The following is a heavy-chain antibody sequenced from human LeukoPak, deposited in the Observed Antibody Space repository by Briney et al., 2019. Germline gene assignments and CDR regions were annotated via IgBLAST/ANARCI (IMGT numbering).Heavy chain of an antibody. CDR1: GGTFSSYT. CDR2: IIPILGIA. D-gene: IGHD3-3*01. Sequence: ASVKVSCKASGGTFSSYTISWVRQAPGQGLEWMGRIIPILGIANYAQKFQGRVTITADKSTSTAYMEPSSLRSEDTAVYYCAREYYDFWSAPYGKYWYFDLWGRGTLVTVSS. J-gene: IGHJ2*01. V-gene: IGHV1-69*04. CDR3: AREYYDFWSAPYGKYWYFDL.